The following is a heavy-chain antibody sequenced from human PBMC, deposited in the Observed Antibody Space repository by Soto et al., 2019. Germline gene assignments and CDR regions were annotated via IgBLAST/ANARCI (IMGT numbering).Heavy chain of an antibody. J-gene: IGHJ6*02. Sequence: GGSLSLSCAVCGFTFRSYAMHCVRQAPGKGLEWVAVISYDGVTIYHADSVKGRFTICRDNSKDTLYLQMDSLSAAETAVYYCAKGHTTESYYYYFGIDVWGQGTTVTVFS. V-gene: IGHV3-30*18. CDR2: ISYDGVTI. D-gene: IGHD3-10*01. CDR1: GFTFRSYA. CDR3: AKGHTTESYYYYFGIDV.